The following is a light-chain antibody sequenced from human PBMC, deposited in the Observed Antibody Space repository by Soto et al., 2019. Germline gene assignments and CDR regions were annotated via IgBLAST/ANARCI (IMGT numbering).Light chain of an antibody. CDR2: GAS. V-gene: IGKV3-15*01. Sequence: IVLTQSPGTLSLSPGEGATLSCRASQTVGKNYLAWYQQKPGQSPRLLIYGASSRATGIPARFSGSGSGTEFTLTISSLQSEDFAVYYCQQYNNWPFITFGQGTRLEVK. CDR3: QQYNNWPFIT. CDR1: QTVGKN. J-gene: IGKJ5*01.